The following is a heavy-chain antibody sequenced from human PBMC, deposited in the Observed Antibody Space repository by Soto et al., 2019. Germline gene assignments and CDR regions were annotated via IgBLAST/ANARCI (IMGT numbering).Heavy chain of an antibody. CDR1: GVTFSSYG. D-gene: IGHD6-13*01. V-gene: IGHV3-30*18. CDR3: AKDGAAAVKNRYYYYGMDV. CDR2: ISYDGSNK. Sequence: GGTLRLSCAASGVTFSSYGMHWVRQAPGKGLEWVAVISYDGSNKYYADSVKGRFTISRDNSKNTRYLQMNSLRAEDTAVYYCAKDGAAAVKNRYYYYGMDVWGQGTTVTVSS. J-gene: IGHJ6*02.